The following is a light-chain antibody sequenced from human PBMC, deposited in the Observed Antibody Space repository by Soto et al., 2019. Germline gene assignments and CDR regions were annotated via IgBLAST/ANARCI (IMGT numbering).Light chain of an antibody. J-gene: IGKJ2*01. Sequence: DIQMTQSPSSLSASVGDRVTITCRASQSISSYLNWYQHKPGKAPKLLIYAASSSQSGVPSRFSGSGSGTDFTLTISSLQPEDFATYYCQQTYSTPYTFGQGTKVDIK. CDR3: QQTYSTPYT. CDR2: AAS. CDR1: QSISSY. V-gene: IGKV1-39*01.